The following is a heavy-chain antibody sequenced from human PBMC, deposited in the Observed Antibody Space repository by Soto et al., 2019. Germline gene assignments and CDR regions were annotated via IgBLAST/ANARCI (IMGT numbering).Heavy chain of an antibody. CDR3: AHRPPIWFGELLPNWFDP. CDR2: IYWDDDK. J-gene: IGHJ5*02. CDR1: GFSLSTSGVG. Sequence: QITLKESGPTLVKPTQTLTLTCTFSGFSLSTSGVGVGWIRQPPGKALEWLALIYWDDDKRYSPSLKSRLTITEDTSKNQVVLTMTNMDPVDTATYYCAHRPPIWFGELLPNWFDPWGQGTLVTVSS. D-gene: IGHD3-10*01. V-gene: IGHV2-5*02.